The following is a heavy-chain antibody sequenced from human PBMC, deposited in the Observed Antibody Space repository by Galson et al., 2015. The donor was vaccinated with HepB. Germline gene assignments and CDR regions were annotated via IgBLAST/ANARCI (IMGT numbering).Heavy chain of an antibody. CDR3: ATDKAVSVGAPYYGMDV. CDR1: GYTLTELS. V-gene: IGHV1-24*01. J-gene: IGHJ6*02. Sequence: SVKVSCKVSGYTLTELSMHWVRQAPGKGLEWMGGFDPEDGETIYAQKFQGRVTMTEDTSTDTAYMELSSLRSEDTAVYYCATDKAVSVGAPYYGMDVWGQGTTVTVSS. CDR2: FDPEDGET. D-gene: IGHD1-26*01.